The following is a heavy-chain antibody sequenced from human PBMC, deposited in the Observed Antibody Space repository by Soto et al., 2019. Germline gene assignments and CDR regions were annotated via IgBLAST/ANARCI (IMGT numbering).Heavy chain of an antibody. CDR3: ARGLQIYYYMDV. Sequence: QVQLVESGGGVVQPGRSLRLSCAASGFTFSSYGMHWVRQAPGKGLEWVAVIWYDGSNKYYADSVKGRFTISRDNSKNTLYLQMNSLRAEDTAVYYCARGLQIYYYMDVWDKGTTVTVSS. CDR2: IWYDGSNK. CDR1: GFTFSSYG. V-gene: IGHV3-33*01. J-gene: IGHJ6*03.